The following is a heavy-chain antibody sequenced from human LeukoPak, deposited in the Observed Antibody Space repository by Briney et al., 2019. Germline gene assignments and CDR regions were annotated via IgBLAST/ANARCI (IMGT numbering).Heavy chain of an antibody. CDR3: ATVYGSSLTDY. J-gene: IGHJ4*02. D-gene: IGHD6-13*01. Sequence: GGSLRLSCAASGFTFSSYSMNWVRQAPGKGLEWVSSISSDSSYIYNGDSVQGRFTISRDNAKNSLYLQMNSLRAEDTAVYYCATVYGSSLTDYWGQGTLVTVSS. V-gene: IGHV3-21*01. CDR1: GFTFSSYS. CDR2: ISSDSSYI.